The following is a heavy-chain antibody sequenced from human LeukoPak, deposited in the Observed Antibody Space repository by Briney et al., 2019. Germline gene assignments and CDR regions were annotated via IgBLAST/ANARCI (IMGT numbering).Heavy chain of an antibody. Sequence: SETLSLTCAVYGGSFSGYYWSWIRQPPGKGLEWIGGINHSGSTNYNPSLKSRVTISVDTSKNQFSLKLSSVTAADTAVYYCARGQITIFGVVTRTRREFDYWGQGTLVTVSS. V-gene: IGHV4-34*01. CDR1: GGSFSGYY. J-gene: IGHJ4*02. CDR3: ARGQITIFGVVTRTRREFDY. CDR2: INHSGST. D-gene: IGHD3-3*01.